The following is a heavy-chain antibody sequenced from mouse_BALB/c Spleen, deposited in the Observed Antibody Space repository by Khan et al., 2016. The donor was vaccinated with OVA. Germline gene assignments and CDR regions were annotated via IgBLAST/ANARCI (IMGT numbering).Heavy chain of an antibody. V-gene: IGHV1-26*01. J-gene: IGHJ3*01. D-gene: IGHD2-14*01. CDR2: VNPNTGNT. CDR1: GYSFTNYY. Sequence: VQLKESGPDLVKPGASVKMSCKASGYSFTNYYVNWVKQSHGKSLECIGRVNPNTGNTNYNQKFKGKAILIVDTSSSTAYMELRGLTSEDSAVYSCARGYDFFAYWGQGTLVTVSA. CDR3: ARGYDFFAY.